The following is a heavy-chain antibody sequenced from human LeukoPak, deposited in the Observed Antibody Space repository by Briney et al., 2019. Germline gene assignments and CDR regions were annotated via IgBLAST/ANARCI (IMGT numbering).Heavy chain of an antibody. V-gene: IGHV3-21*01. CDR3: ATELALAGTFDY. J-gene: IGHJ4*02. D-gene: IGHD6-19*01. CDR2: ISGSSSYI. CDR1: GFTFSNYE. Sequence: GGSLRLSCAASGFTFSNYEMNWVRQAPGKGLEWVSTISGSSSYIYYADSVKGRFSISRDNAKYSVYLQMNSLRAEDTAVYYCATELALAGTFDYWGQGTLVTVSS.